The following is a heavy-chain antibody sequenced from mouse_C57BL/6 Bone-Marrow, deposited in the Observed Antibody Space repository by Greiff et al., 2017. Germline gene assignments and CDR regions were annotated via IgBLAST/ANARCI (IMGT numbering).Heavy chain of an antibody. CDR1: GYTFTSYW. CDR2: IHPNSGST. J-gene: IGHJ1*03. CDR3: GRCYYYGSSDWYFDV. V-gene: IGHV1-64*01. D-gene: IGHD1-1*01. Sequence: QVQLQQPGAELVKPGASVKLSCKASGYTFTSYWMHWVKQRPGQGLEWIGMIHPNSGSTNYNEKFKSKATLTVDKSSSTAYMQLSSLTSEDSAVYYCGRCYYYGSSDWYFDVWGTGTTVTVSS.